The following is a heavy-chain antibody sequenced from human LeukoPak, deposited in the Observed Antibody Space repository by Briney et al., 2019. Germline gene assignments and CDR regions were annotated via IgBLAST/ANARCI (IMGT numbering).Heavy chain of an antibody. V-gene: IGHV4-59*01. Sequence: SETLSLTCTVAGASISSYYWSWLRQPPGKGLEWIGYIYYSGSTNYNPSLKSRVTISVDTSKNQFSLKLSSVTAADTAVYYCARGGRIAAAGFDYWGQGTLVTVSS. J-gene: IGHJ4*02. D-gene: IGHD6-13*01. CDR1: GASISSYY. CDR3: ARGGRIAAAGFDY. CDR2: IYYSGST.